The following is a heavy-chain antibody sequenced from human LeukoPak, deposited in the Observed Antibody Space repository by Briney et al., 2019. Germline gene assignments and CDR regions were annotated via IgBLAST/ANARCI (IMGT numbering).Heavy chain of an antibody. J-gene: IGHJ4*02. CDR2: IGASGGST. CDR3: AKAEGYDILTGLDY. Sequence: GGSLRLSCATSGFTFSSYAMSWVRQAPGKGLEWVPGIGASGGSTYYADSVKGRFTISRDNSKNTLYLQMNSLRTEDTAVYYCAKAEGYDILTGLDYWGQGALVTVSS. CDR1: GFTFSSYA. V-gene: IGHV3-23*01. D-gene: IGHD3-9*01.